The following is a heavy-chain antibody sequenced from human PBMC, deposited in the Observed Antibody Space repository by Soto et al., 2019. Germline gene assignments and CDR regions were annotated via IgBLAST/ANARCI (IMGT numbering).Heavy chain of an antibody. CDR3: AKDHGMDV. J-gene: IGHJ6*02. CDR1: GFTFSDYA. Sequence: QPGGSLRLSCVASGFTFSDYAMAWVRQSPGKGLEWVSSISGSGGSTYYADSVKGRFTISRDNSKNTVFLQMNSLRAEDTAVYYCAKDHGMDVWGQGATVTVYS. CDR2: ISGSGGST. V-gene: IGHV3-23*01.